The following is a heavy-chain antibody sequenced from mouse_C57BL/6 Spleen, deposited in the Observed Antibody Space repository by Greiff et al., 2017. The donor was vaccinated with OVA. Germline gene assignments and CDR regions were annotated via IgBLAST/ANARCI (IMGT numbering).Heavy chain of an antibody. CDR1: GFNITDYY. CDR2: IDPEDGDT. CDR3: TTLPGGYDGYYG. J-gene: IGHJ3*02. V-gene: IGHV14-1*01. D-gene: IGHD2-3*01. Sequence: VQLQQSGAELVRPGASVKLSCTASGFNITDYYMHWVKQRPEQGLEWIGRIDPEDGDTEYAPKFQGKATMTADTSSNTAYLQLSSLTSEDTAVYYCTTLPGGYDGYYGWGQGTLVTVSA.